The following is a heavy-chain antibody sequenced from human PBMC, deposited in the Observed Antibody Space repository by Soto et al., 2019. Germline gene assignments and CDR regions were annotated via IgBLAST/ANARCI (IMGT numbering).Heavy chain of an antibody. CDR1: GGSISSGGYS. D-gene: IGHD3-22*01. V-gene: IGHV4-30-2*01. Sequence: SETLSLTCAVSGGSISSGGYSWSWIRQPPGKGLEWIGYIYHSGSTYYNPSLKSRVTISVDRSKNQFSLKLSSVTAADTAVYYCARVSGFGVYSVSGYYLVPSLHFDYWGQGTLVTVSS. CDR3: ARVSGFGVYSVSGYYLVPSLHFDY. J-gene: IGHJ4*02. CDR2: IYHSGST.